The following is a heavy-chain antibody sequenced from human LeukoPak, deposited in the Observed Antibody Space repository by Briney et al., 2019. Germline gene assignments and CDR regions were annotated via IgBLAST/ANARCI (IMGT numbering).Heavy chain of an antibody. CDR2: ISAYSGNT. D-gene: IGHD5-18*01. V-gene: IGHV1-18*01. CDR3: AREVRIQLWDY. CDR1: GHTFTSYG. Sequence: GASVKVSCKASGHTFTSYGISWVRQAPGQGLEWMGWISAYSGNTNYAQKLQGRVTMTTDTSTSTAYMELRSLRSDDTAVYYCAREVRIQLWDYWGQGTLVTVSS. J-gene: IGHJ4*02.